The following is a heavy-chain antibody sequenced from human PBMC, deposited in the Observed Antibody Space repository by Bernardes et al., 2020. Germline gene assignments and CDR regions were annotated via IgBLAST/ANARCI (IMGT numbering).Heavy chain of an antibody. CDR3: AREMGAV. D-gene: IGHD1-26*01. CDR1: GSTFSSYA. J-gene: IGHJ4*02. V-gene: IGHV3-30-3*01. Sequence: GGSLRLSCAASGSTFSSYAMHWVRQAPGKGLEWVAVISYDGSNKYYADSVKGRFTISRDNSKNTLYLQMNSLRAEDTAVYYCAREMGAVWGQGTLVTVSS. CDR2: ISYDGSNK.